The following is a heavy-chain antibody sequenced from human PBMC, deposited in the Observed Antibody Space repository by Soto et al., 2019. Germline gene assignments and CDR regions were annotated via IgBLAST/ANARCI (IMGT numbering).Heavy chain of an antibody. CDR3: ARDRLRLGELSLVGCFDH. V-gene: IGHV3-30*15. D-gene: IGHD3-16*02. CDR2: ISYDGINE. J-gene: IGHJ4*02. CDR1: GFTFTSYA. Sequence: QVQLVESGGSVVQPGRSLRLSCEASGFTFTSYAMHWVRQAPGKGLEWVAVISYDGINEYYADSVKGRFTISRDSSKNTLFRQMSSLRVEDTAVYYWARDRLRLGELSLVGCFDHWGQGTLVTVSS.